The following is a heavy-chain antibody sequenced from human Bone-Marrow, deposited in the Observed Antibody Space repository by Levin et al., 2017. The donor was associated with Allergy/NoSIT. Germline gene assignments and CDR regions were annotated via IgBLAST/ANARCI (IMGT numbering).Heavy chain of an antibody. CDR3: ARGEDTAMGQFHF. CDR1: GSTFGSHG. V-gene: IGHV1-69*01. J-gene: IGHJ4*02. CDR2: IIPAIGQL. Sequence: KISCKASGSTFGSHGISWVRQAPGQGLEWMGGIIPAIGQLNEAHKFHGRVTITADQSTATAYMELSSLTSEDTAVYYCARGEDTAMGQFHFWGQGTLVTVSS. D-gene: IGHD5-18*01.